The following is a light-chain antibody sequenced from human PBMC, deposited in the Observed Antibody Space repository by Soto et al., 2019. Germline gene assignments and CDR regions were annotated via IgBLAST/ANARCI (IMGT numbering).Light chain of an antibody. CDR3: QQRSNWPPVT. V-gene: IGKV3-11*01. CDR2: DAS. J-gene: IGKJ4*01. Sequence: EIVLTQSPATLSLSPGDRATLSCRASQSINRHLAWYRQKPGQAPRLLIYDASNRATGIPARFSGSGSGTDFTLTISSLEPEDFGVYYCQQRSNWPPVTFGGGTKVDIK. CDR1: QSINRH.